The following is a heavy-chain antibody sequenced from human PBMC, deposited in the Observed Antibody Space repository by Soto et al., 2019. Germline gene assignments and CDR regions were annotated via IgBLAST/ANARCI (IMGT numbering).Heavy chain of an antibody. J-gene: IGHJ6*03. D-gene: IGHD2-15*01. Sequence: SETLSLTCTVSGGSISSGGYYWSWICQHPGKGLEWIGYIYYSGSTYYNPSLKSRVTISVDTSKNQFSLKLSSVTAADTAVYFCAREGSGVLTDHPYSMHVSGKAPTVTVSS. CDR3: AREGSGVLTDHPYSMHV. CDR1: GGSISSGGYY. CDR2: IYYSGST. V-gene: IGHV4-31*03.